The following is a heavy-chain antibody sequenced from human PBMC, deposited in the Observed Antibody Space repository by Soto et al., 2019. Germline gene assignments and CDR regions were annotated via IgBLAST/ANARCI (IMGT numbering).Heavy chain of an antibody. D-gene: IGHD6-13*01. J-gene: IGHJ6*03. CDR2: MNPNSGNT. V-gene: IGHV1-8*01. CDR1: GYTFTSYD. Sequence: ASVKVSCKASGYTFTSYDINWVRQATGQGLEWMGWMNPNSGNTGYAQKFQGRVTMTRNTSISTAYMELSSLRSEDTAVYYCARGGVGYSSSWYRYYYYTDVWGKGTTVTVSS. CDR3: ARGGVGYSSSWYRYYYYTDV.